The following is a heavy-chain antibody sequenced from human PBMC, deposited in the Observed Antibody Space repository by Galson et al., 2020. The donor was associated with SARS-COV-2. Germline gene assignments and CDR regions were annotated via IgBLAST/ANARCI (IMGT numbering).Heavy chain of an antibody. CDR1: GFTVSSNY. CDR2: IYSGGST. V-gene: IGHV3-53*01. J-gene: IGHJ1*01. Sequence: QLGESLKISCAASGFTVSSNYMSWVRQAPGKGLEWVSGIYSGGSTYYADSVKGRFTISRDNSKNTLYLQMNSLRAEDTAVYYCARGEDSSGYFEYLQHWGQGTLVTVSS. D-gene: IGHD3-22*01. CDR3: ARGEDSSGYFEYLQH.